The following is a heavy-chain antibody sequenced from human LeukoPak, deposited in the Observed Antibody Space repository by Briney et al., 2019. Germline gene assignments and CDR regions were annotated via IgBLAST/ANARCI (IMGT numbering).Heavy chain of an antibody. CDR1: GFTFDDYA. J-gene: IGHJ6*03. Sequence: GGPLRLSCAASGFTFDDYAMHWVRQAPGEGLEWVSLISWDGGTTYYADSVKGRFTISRDNSKNSLYLQMNSLRAEDTALYYCAKGGYCSGGSCYYYYYYMDVWGKGTTVTVSS. CDR3: AKGGYCSGGSCYYYYYYMDV. D-gene: IGHD2-15*01. CDR2: ISWDGGTT. V-gene: IGHV3-43D*03.